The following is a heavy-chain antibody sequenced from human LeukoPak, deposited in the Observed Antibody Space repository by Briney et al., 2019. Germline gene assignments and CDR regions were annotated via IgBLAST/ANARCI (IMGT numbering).Heavy chain of an antibody. CDR1: GFTFSSYS. V-gene: IGHV3-48*01. D-gene: IGHD1-26*01. CDR2: ISSSSSTI. CDR3: ARDRTVGGNDAFDI. J-gene: IGHJ3*02. Sequence: GGSLRLSCAASGFTFSSYSMNWVRQAPGKGLEWVSYISSSSSTIYYADSVKGRFTISRDNAKNSLYLQMNSLRAEDTAVYYCARDRTVGGNDAFDIWGQGTMVTVSS.